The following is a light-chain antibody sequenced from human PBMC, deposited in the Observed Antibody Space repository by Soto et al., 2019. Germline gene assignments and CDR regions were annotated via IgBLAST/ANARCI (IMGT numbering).Light chain of an antibody. CDR1: QDIRDE. CDR2: SAS. CDR3: LQDHNYPRT. J-gene: IGKJ1*01. V-gene: IGKV1-6*01. Sequence: AIQMTQSPSSLSAFVGDSVTITCRASQDIRDELGWYQQKPGKAPKVLIYSASSLQSGVPLRFSGSGSGTHFTLTISSLQPEDFATYYCLQDHNYPRTFGQGTKVEIK.